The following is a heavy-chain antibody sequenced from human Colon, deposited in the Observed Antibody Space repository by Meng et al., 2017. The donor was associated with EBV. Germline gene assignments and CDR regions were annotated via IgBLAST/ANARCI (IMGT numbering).Heavy chain of an antibody. J-gene: IGHJ4*02. CDR2: IYHSGST. CDR1: GGSISSVYW. V-gene: IGHV4-4*02. D-gene: IGHD5-18*01. Sequence: VQPHGSCPGLVQPSETLPRTCSVSGGSISSVYWSTWVRQSPGKGLEWIGEIYHSGSTNYNPSLKSRVSISVDKSKNQFSLKLTSVTAADTAVYYCARGGYYSFDYWGQRTLVTVSS. CDR3: ARGGYYSFDY.